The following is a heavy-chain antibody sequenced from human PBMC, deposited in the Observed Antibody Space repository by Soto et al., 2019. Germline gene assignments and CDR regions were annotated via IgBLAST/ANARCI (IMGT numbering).Heavy chain of an antibody. D-gene: IGHD2-15*01. J-gene: IGHJ4*02. V-gene: IGHV1-69*02. CDR3: ARAATPFKPDFDY. CDR1: GGTFSTYT. Sequence: GASVKVSCKASGGTFSTYTISWVRQAPGQGLEWMGRIIPILGIANYAQKFQGRVTMTRDTSTSTVYMELSSLRSEDTAVYYCARAATPFKPDFDYWGQGTLVTVSS. CDR2: IIPILGIA.